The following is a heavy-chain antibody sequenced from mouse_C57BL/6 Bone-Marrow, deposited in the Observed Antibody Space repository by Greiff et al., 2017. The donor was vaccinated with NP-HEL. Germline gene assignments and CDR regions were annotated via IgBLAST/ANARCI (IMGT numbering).Heavy chain of an antibody. Sequence: QVQLQQPGAELVKPGASVKLSCKASGYTRTSDWMHWVKQRPGQGLEWIGMIHPNSGSTNYNEKFKSKATLTVDKSSSTAYMHLSSLTSEDSAVYYCARWGYPRFAYWGQGTLVTVSA. D-gene: IGHD5-1-1*01. V-gene: IGHV1-64*01. CDR3: ARWGYPRFAY. J-gene: IGHJ3*01. CDR1: GYTRTSDW. CDR2: IHPNSGST.